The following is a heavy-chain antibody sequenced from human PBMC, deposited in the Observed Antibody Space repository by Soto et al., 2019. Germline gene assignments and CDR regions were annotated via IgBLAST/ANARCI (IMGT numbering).Heavy chain of an antibody. CDR3: ARDKKNYCSSTSCYAGNDY. V-gene: IGHV1-18*01. CDR2: ISAYNGNT. Sequence: GASVKDYCKASGDTFTSYGISWLRQAPGQGLEWMGWISAYNGNTNYAQNLQGRVSMTSDTSTSTAYMELRSLRSDDTAVYYCARDKKNYCSSTSCYAGNDYWGQGTLVTVSS. D-gene: IGHD2-2*01. J-gene: IGHJ4*02. CDR1: GDTFTSYG.